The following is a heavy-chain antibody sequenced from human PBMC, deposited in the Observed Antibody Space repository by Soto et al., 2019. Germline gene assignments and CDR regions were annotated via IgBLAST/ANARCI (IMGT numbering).Heavy chain of an antibody. D-gene: IGHD2-15*01. V-gene: IGHV1-18*01. CDR1: GYSFSSFG. Sequence: VASVKVSCKASGYSFSSFGISWLRQAPGQGLEWVGWVSVPSGDTSSAQNFQGRVTVTTDTSTSTAYMEVGSLRSDDTAVYYCARTCRSGGSCYLEYWGEGTLVTVSS. J-gene: IGHJ4*02. CDR3: ARTCRSGGSCYLEY. CDR2: VSVPSGDT.